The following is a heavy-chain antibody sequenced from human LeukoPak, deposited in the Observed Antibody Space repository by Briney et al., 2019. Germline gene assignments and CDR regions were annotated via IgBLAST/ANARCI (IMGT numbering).Heavy chain of an antibody. V-gene: IGHV3-11*06. J-gene: IGHJ4*02. Sequence: GGSLRLSCAASGFTFSDYYMSWIRQAPGKGLEWVSDISSSSSYTNYADSVKGRFTISRDNAKNSLYLQMNSLRAEDTAVYYCARVGWSGDIIQYYFDYWGQGTLVTVSS. CDR1: GFTFSDYY. D-gene: IGHD2-15*01. CDR3: ARVGWSGDIIQYYFDY. CDR2: ISSSSSYT.